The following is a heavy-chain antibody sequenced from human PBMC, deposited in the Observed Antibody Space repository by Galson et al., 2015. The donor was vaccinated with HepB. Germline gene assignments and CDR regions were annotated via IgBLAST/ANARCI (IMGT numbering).Heavy chain of an antibody. Sequence: SLRLSCAASGFSFSSYAMSWVRQIPGKGLEWVSALSGSGGSIYYADSVKGRFTISRDNSKNTLYLQLSSLRAEDTAVYYCAKDQAVGLFDCWGQGTLVTVSS. CDR3: AKDQAVGLFDC. V-gene: IGHV3-23*01. J-gene: IGHJ4*02. D-gene: IGHD2-15*01. CDR1: GFSFSSYA. CDR2: LSGSGGSI.